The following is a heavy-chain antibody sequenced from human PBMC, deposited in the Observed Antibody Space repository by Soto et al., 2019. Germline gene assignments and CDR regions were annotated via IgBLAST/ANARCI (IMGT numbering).Heavy chain of an antibody. CDR3: ARDLDSSSVR. Sequence: QVQLQESGPGLVKPSETLSLTCTVSGGSISSYYRSWIRQPPGKGLEWIGYIYYSGSTNYNPSLKSRVTISVDTSKNQFSLKLSSVTAADTAVYYCARDLDSSSVRWGQGTLVTVSS. J-gene: IGHJ4*02. V-gene: IGHV4-59*01. CDR2: IYYSGST. CDR1: GGSISSYY. D-gene: IGHD6-6*01.